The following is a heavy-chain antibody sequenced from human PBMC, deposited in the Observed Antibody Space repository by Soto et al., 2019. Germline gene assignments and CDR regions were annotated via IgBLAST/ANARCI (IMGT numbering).Heavy chain of an antibody. J-gene: IGHJ4*02. CDR2: ISYDASNK. D-gene: IGHD2-15*01. Sequence: GGSPRLSCAASGFTFSSYGMHWVRQAPGKGLEWVAVISYDASNKYYADSVKGRFTISRDNSKNTLYLQMNGLRAEDTAVYYCAKDGCSGGSYYSTPAYWGQGTLVTVSS. CDR1: GFTFSSYG. V-gene: IGHV3-30*18. CDR3: AKDGCSGGSYYSTPAY.